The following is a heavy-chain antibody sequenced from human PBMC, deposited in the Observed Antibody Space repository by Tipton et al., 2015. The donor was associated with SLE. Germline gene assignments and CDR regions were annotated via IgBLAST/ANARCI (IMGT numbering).Heavy chain of an antibody. CDR1: GASISSSPYY. CDR2: VYSGGNT. V-gene: IGHV4-39*07. CDR3: AIPTVGATGGFDS. J-gene: IGHJ4*01. Sequence: TLSLTCTVSGASISSSPYYWAWIRQPPGKGLEWIGTVYSGGNTYHIPSLKTRVTISVDTSRNQFSLKLTSVTAADTAVYYCAIPTVGATGGFDSWGHGTLVIVSS. D-gene: IGHD1-26*01.